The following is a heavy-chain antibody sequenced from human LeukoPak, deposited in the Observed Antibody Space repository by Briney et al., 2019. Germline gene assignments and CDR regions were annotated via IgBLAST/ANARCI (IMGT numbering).Heavy chain of an antibody. CDR2: IIPIFGTA. CDR3: ARTNYYDSSGYSTFDY. D-gene: IGHD3-22*01. CDR1: GGTFSSYA. J-gene: IGHJ4*02. V-gene: IGHV1-69*13. Sequence: SVKVSCKASGGTFSSYAISWVRQAPGQGLEWMGGIIPIFGTANYAQKFQGRVTITADESTSTAYMELSSLRSEDTAVYYCARTNYYDSSGYSTFDYWGQGTLVTVSS.